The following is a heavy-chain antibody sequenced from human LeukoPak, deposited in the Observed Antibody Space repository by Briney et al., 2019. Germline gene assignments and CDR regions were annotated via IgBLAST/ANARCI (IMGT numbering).Heavy chain of an antibody. CDR2: INPSGGST. J-gene: IGHJ4*02. CDR1: GYTFTSYY. CDR3: ARPRQHSSSWYYFDY. D-gene: IGHD6-13*01. V-gene: IGHV1-46*01. Sequence: ASVKVSCKASGYTFTSYYMHWVQQAPGQGLEWMGIINPSGGSTSYAQKFQGRVTMTGDTSTSTVYMELSSLRSEDTAVYYCARPRQHSSSWYYFDYWGQGTLVTVSS.